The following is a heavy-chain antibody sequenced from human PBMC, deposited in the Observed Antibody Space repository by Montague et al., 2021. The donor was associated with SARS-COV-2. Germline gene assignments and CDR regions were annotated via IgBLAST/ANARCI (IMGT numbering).Heavy chain of an antibody. CDR2: ISGSGGGT. V-gene: IGHV3-23*01. J-gene: IGHJ4*02. CDR3: VKGSLPGDFVFHS. D-gene: IGHD4-17*01. CDR1: GFTFSTYA. Sequence: SLRLSCAASGFTFSTYAMNWVRQAPGKGLEWVSGISGSGGGTFYAASVKGRFTISRDNSKNTLYLQINSLRAEDTAVYFCVKGSLPGDFVFHSWGQGTLVTVSS.